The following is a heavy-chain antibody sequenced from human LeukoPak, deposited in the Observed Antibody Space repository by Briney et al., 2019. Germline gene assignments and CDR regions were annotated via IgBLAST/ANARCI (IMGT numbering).Heavy chain of an antibody. D-gene: IGHD3-10*01. Sequence: GGSLRLPCAASGISVSTKYMNWVRQAPGKGLEWVSIIYSGADTYYADSVKGRFTISRDTSKNTLFLHMNSLRVEDTAVYFCARVGDHYHWYLDLWGRGTLVSVSS. CDR2: IYSGADT. J-gene: IGHJ2*01. V-gene: IGHV3-53*01. CDR3: ARVGDHYHWYLDL. CDR1: GISVSTKY.